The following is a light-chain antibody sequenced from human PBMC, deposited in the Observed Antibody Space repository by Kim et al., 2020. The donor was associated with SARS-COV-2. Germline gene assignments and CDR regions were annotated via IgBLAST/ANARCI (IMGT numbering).Light chain of an antibody. CDR3: QQSKNYPWT. J-gene: IGKJ1*01. CDR1: ESISTW. V-gene: IGKV1-5*03. CDR2: KAS. Sequence: DIQMTQSPSTLSASVGDRVTITCRASESISTWLAWYQQKPGKAPTLLIYKASTLESGVPSRFRGSGSGTEFTLTISSLQPDDFATYYCQQSKNYPWTFGQGTKVDI.